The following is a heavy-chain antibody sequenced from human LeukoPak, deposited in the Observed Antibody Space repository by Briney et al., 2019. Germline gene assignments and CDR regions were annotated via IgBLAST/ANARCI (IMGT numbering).Heavy chain of an antibody. CDR2: ISAYNGNI. V-gene: IGHV1-18*01. CDR3: ARKDSGSLDYYYYGMDV. D-gene: IGHD1-26*01. J-gene: IGHJ6*02. Sequence: ASVKVSCKASGYTFISYGITWVRQAPGQGLEWLGWISAYNGNIDYAQKLQGRVTLTADTSTSTAYMGVRSLRSEDTAVYYCARKDSGSLDYYYYGMDVWGQGTTVTVSS. CDR1: GYTFISYG.